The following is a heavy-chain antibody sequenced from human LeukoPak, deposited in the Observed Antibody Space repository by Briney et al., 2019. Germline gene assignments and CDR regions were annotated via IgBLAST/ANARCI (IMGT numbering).Heavy chain of an antibody. V-gene: IGHV4-31*03. CDR2: ISHGGTT. D-gene: IGHD6-19*01. CDR1: GGSISSGTYH. J-gene: IGHJ4*02. Sequence: PSQTLSLTCTVSGGSISSGTYHWSWIRQYPGKGLEWIGHISHGGTTYYNPSLRSRVTISVDRSKNQFSLKLSSVTAADTAVYYCARASRIAVAGMGTFDYWGQGTLVSVSS. CDR3: ARASRIAVAGMGTFDY.